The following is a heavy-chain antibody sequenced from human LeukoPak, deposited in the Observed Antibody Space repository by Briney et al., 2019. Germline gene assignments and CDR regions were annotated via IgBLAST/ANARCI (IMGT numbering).Heavy chain of an antibody. CDR2: IYYSGST. J-gene: IGHJ2*01. CDR1: GGSISSYY. Sequence: SETLSLTCTVSGGSISSYYWSWIRQPPGKGLEWIGYIYYSGSTNYNPSLKSRVTMSVDTSKNQFSLKLRSVTAADTAVYYCARVYYSSSYDYWYFDLWGRGTLVTVSS. CDR3: ARVYYSSSYDYWYFDL. V-gene: IGHV4-59*01. D-gene: IGHD6-13*01.